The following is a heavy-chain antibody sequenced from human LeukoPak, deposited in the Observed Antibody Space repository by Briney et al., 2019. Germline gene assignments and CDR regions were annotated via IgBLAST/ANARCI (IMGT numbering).Heavy chain of an antibody. CDR1: GGSFSGYY. J-gene: IGHJ6*03. CDR2: INHSGST. D-gene: IGHD3-10*01. V-gene: IGHV4-34*01. Sequence: PSETLSLTCAVYGGSFSGYYWSWIRQPPGKGLEWIGEINHSGSTNYNPSLKSRVTISVDTSKNQFSLKLSSVTAADTAVYYCARASGVGSGSFIGGYYYYYYYMDVWGKGTTVTVSS. CDR3: ARASGVGSGSFIGGYYYYYYYMDV.